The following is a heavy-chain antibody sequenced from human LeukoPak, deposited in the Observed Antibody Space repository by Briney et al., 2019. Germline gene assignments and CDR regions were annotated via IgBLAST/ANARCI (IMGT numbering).Heavy chain of an antibody. D-gene: IGHD3-9*01. J-gene: IGHJ4*02. V-gene: IGHV3-23*01. CDR1: GFTFSSYA. CDR3: APSFASYYDILTGFFGY. CDR2: ISGSGGGT. Sequence: GGSLRLSCTASGFTFSSYAMSWVRQALGKGLDWVSDISGSGGGTNYADSVKGRFTISRDNSKNTLYLQMNSLRAEDTAVYYCAPSFASYYDILTGFFGYWGQGTLVTVSS.